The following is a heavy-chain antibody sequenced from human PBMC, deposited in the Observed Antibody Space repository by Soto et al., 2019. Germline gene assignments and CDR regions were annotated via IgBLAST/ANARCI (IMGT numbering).Heavy chain of an antibody. D-gene: IGHD1-26*01. Sequence: VASVKVSCKASGYTFTGYYMHWVRQAPGQGLEWMGWINPNSGGTNYEQKFQGRVTMTRDTSISTAYMELSRLRSDDTDVYYCARDVWDYYYGMDVWGQGTTVPV. CDR3: ARDVWDYYYGMDV. J-gene: IGHJ6*02. CDR2: INPNSGGT. CDR1: GYTFTGYY. V-gene: IGHV1-2*02.